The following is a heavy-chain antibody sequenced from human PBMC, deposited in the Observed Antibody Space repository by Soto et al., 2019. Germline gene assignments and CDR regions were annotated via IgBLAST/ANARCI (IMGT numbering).Heavy chain of an antibody. CDR1: GYTFTVYY. CDR2: INPNSGGT. D-gene: IGHD1-26*01. Sequence: ASVKVSCKASGYTFTVYYMHWVRQAPGQGLEWMGWINPNSGGTNYAQKFQGWVTMTRDTSITTAYMELRRLTSDDTAVYFCTRDPSPYSGNYLDYWGQGTLVTVSS. V-gene: IGHV1-2*04. J-gene: IGHJ4*02. CDR3: TRDPSPYSGNYLDY.